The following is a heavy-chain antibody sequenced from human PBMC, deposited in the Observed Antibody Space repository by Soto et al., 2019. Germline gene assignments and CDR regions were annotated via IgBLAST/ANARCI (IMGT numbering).Heavy chain of an antibody. CDR3: RGYCSGGSCPDRYYYYYYMDV. V-gene: IGHV3-21*04. J-gene: IGHJ6*03. Sequence: PGGSLRLSCAASGFTFSSYSMNWVRQAPGKGLEWVSSISSSSSYIYYADSVKGRFTISRDNSKNTLYLQMNSLRAEDTAVYYCRGYCSGGSCPDRYYYYYYMDVWGKGTTVTVSS. CDR1: GFTFSSYS. CDR2: ISSSSSYI. D-gene: IGHD2-15*01.